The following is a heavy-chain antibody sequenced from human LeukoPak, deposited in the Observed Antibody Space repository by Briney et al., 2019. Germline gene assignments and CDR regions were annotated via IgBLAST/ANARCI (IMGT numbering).Heavy chain of an antibody. Sequence: GSSVKVSCKASGGTFSSYAISWVRQAPGQGLEWMGGIIPILRTPSYAEKFQGRVTITTDESTSTAHMELSGLRSEDTAVYYCTRGSDSYYYYSMDVWGRGTTVIVSS. CDR1: GGTFSSYA. CDR2: IIPILRTP. J-gene: IGHJ6*03. CDR3: TRGSDSYYYYSMDV. V-gene: IGHV1-69*05.